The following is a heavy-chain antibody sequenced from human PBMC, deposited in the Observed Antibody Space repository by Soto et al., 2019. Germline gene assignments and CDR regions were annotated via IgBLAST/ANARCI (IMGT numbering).Heavy chain of an antibody. V-gene: IGHV4-39*01. Sequence: SETLSLTCTVSGGSISSSSYYWGWIRQPPGKGLEWIGSIYYSGSTYYNPSLKSRVTISVDTSKNQFSLKLSSVTAADTAVYYCARQRNDLWSGYCDYWGQGTLVTVSS. CDR1: GGSISSSSYY. CDR2: IYYSGST. CDR3: ARQRNDLWSGYCDY. D-gene: IGHD3-3*01. J-gene: IGHJ4*02.